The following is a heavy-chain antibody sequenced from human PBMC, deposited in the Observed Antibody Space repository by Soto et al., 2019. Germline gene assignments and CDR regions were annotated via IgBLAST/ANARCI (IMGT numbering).Heavy chain of an antibody. CDR1: GGTFSSYA. V-gene: IGHV1-69*01. CDR3: AGGLRDTIQNLELELQDYYYYGMDV. CDR2: IIPIFGTA. Sequence: QVQLVQSGAEVKKPGSSVKVSCKASGGTFSSYAISWVRQAPGQGLEWMGGIIPIFGTANYAQKFQGRVTITADESTSTDYMELSSLRSEDTAVYYCAGGLRDTIQNLELELQDYYYYGMDVWGQGTTVTVSS. D-gene: IGHD1-7*01. J-gene: IGHJ6*02.